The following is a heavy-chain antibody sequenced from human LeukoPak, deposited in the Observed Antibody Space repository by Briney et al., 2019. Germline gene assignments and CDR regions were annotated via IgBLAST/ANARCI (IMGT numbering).Heavy chain of an antibody. CDR1: GFTFSSYA. Sequence: PGGSLRLSCAASGFTFSSYAMSWVRQAPGMGLEWVSAISGSGGSTYYADSVKGRFTISRDNSKNTLYLQMNSLRAEDTAVYYCAKDYGDSWRELGAFDIWGQGTMVTVSS. D-gene: IGHD2-21*01. V-gene: IGHV3-23*01. CDR2: ISGSGGST. J-gene: IGHJ3*02. CDR3: AKDYGDSWRELGAFDI.